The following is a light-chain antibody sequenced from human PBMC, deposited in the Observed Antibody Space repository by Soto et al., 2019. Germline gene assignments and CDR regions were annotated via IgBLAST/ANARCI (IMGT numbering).Light chain of an antibody. Sequence: EIVSTQSPATLSLSPGERATLSCRASQSVSSYLAWYQQKPGQAPRLLIYDASSRATGIPDRFSGSGSGTDFTLTISRLEPEDFAVYYCQQYGNSPITFGQGTRLEIK. J-gene: IGKJ5*01. CDR2: DAS. CDR1: QSVSSY. CDR3: QQYGNSPIT. V-gene: IGKV3-20*01.